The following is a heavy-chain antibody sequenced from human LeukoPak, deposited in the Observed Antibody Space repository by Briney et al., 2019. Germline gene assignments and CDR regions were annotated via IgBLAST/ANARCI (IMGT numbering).Heavy chain of an antibody. CDR2: IKQDGSET. CDR1: GLTFSNFW. Sequence: PGGSLRLSCVASGLTFSNFWMTWLRQAPGKGLEWVANIKQDGSETYYLDSVKGRFTISRDNAKNSMYLQMNRLRAEDTAVYYCVGCSGGTCSDFDYWGWGTLVTVSS. D-gene: IGHD2-15*01. V-gene: IGHV3-7*03. J-gene: IGHJ4*02. CDR3: VGCSGGTCSDFDY.